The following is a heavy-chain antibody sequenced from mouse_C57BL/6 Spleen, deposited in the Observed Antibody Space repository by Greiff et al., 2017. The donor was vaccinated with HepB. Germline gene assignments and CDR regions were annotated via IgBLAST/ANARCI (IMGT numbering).Heavy chain of an antibody. D-gene: IGHD1-1*01. J-gene: IGHJ2*01. V-gene: IGHV1-72*01. CDR1: GYTFTSYW. CDR3: AREGGITTVVATPLFDY. CDR2: IDPNSGGT. Sequence: QVQLQQPGAELVKPGASVKLSCKASGYTFTSYWMHWVKQRPGRGLEWIGRIDPNSGGTKYNEKFKSKATLTVDKPSSTAYMQRRSLTSEDSAVYYWAREGGITTVVATPLFDYWGQGTTLTVSS.